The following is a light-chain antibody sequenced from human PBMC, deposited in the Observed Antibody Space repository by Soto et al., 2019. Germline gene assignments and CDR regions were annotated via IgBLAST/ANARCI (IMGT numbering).Light chain of an antibody. CDR3: QQYNNWHAHT. CDR2: GAS. V-gene: IGKV3-15*01. CDR1: QSVSSN. J-gene: IGKJ2*01. Sequence: EIVMTQSPATLSVSPGERATLSCRASQSVSSNLAWYQQKPGQAPRLLIYGASTRATGVPARFSGSGSGTEFTHTVSSLQSEDFAVYYCQQYNNWHAHTFGQGTKLEVK.